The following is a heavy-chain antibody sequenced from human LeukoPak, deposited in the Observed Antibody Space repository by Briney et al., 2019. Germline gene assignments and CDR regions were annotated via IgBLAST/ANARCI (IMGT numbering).Heavy chain of an antibody. D-gene: IGHD3-3*02. V-gene: IGHV4-38-2*01. CDR2: IYYIAPP. CDR1: GYSISSGYY. J-gene: IGHJ5*02. Sequence: SETLSXTCAVSGYSISSGYYWGWIRQPPGKGLEWIASIYYIAPPYYTPSLNPRLTISVHTSKTQFSLKLSSVTAADTAVYYCARLGIFGVVTPFDPWGQGTPVTVSS. CDR3: ARLGIFGVVTPFDP.